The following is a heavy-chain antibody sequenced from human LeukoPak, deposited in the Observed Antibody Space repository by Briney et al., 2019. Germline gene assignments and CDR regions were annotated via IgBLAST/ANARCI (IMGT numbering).Heavy chain of an antibody. CDR2: IYYSGST. J-gene: IGHJ4*02. Sequence: PSETLSLTCTVSVGSVSSSSDYWNWIRQPPGKGLGWIGYIYYSGSTNYNPSLKSRVTISVDTSKNQFSLKLNSVTAADTAVYYCARVGMITFGGVIVFDYWGQGTLVTVSS. D-gene: IGHD3-16*02. CDR3: ARVGMITFGGVIVFDY. V-gene: IGHV4-61*01. CDR1: VGSVSSSSDY.